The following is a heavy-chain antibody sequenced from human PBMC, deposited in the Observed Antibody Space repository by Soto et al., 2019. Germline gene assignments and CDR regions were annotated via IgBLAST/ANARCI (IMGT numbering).Heavy chain of an antibody. CDR3: ARVRDGGYLYYFDY. V-gene: IGHV4-38-2*01. CDR2: IYHSGST. Sequence: ASETLSLTCAVSGYSISSGYYWGWIRQPPGKGLEWIGSIYHSGSTYYNPSLKSRVTISVDTSKNQFSLKLSSVTAADTAVYYCARVRDGGYLYYFDYWGQGTLVTVSS. D-gene: IGHD3-22*01. J-gene: IGHJ4*02. CDR1: GYSISSGYY.